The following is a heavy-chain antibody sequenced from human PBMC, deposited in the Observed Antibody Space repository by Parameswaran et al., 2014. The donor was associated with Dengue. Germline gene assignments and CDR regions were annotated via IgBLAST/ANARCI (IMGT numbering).Heavy chain of an antibody. D-gene: IGHD4-17*01. Sequence: WVRQAPGQGLEWMGWINPNSGGTNYAQKFQGWVTMTRDTSISTACMELSRLRSDDTAVYYCARGQDYGDYRIYGMDVWGQGTTVTVSS. CDR2: INPNSGGT. J-gene: IGHJ6*02. V-gene: IGHV1-2*04. CDR3: ARGQDYGDYRIYGMDV.